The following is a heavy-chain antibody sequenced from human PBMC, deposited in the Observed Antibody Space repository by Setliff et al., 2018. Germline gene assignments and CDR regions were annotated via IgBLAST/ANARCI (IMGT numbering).Heavy chain of an antibody. CDR1: GYTFNNYF. J-gene: IGHJ4*02. Sequence: GASVKVSCKASGYTFNNYFLHWVRQAPGQGLEWMGRFHPYSGHTNYAQNFQGRVTMTMDASITTVYMELSRLTSDDTAMYYCARDTHQWDLLYFDSWGQGTLVTVSS. D-gene: IGHD1-26*01. CDR3: ARDTHQWDLLYFDS. V-gene: IGHV1-2*06. CDR2: FHPYSGHT.